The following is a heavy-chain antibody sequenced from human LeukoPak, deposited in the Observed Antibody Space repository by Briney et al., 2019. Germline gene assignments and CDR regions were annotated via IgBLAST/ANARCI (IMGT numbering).Heavy chain of an antibody. CDR1: GYTFTTYY. CDR2: INPSGGST. V-gene: IGHV1-46*01. J-gene: IGHJ3*02. Sequence: ASVKVSCKASGYTFTTYYMHWVRQAPGQGLEWMGVINPSGGSTNYAQKFQGRVTMTRDMSTSAVYMELSSLRSEDTAVYYCARTIAVAGIDAFDIWGQGTMVTVSS. D-gene: IGHD6-19*01. CDR3: ARTIAVAGIDAFDI.